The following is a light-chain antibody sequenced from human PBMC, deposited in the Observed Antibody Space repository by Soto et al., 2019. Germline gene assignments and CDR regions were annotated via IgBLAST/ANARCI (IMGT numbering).Light chain of an antibody. V-gene: IGLV2-14*01. J-gene: IGLJ1*01. CDR1: SSDIGGYNY. CDR2: AVS. CDR3: SSYTSSSTF. Sequence: QSALTQPASVSGSPGQSITISCTGTSSDIGGYNYVSWYQQHPGKAPKLMLYAVSNRPSGVSNRFSGSKSGNTASLTISGLQAEDEADYYCSSYTSSSTFFGTGTKLTVL.